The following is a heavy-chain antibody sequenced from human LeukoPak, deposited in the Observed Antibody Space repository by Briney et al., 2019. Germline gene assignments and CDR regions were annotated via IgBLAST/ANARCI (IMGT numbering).Heavy chain of an antibody. Sequence: SETLSLTCTVSGDSITSSSYYWGWIRQPPGKGLEWIGSIYYTGNTYYNPSLKSRVTISVDTSKNQFSLNLSSVTAADTAVYYCARHLTTGGFDYWGQGTLVTVSS. J-gene: IGHJ4*02. CDR3: ARHLTTGGFDY. V-gene: IGHV4-39*01. CDR2: IYYTGNT. D-gene: IGHD4-17*01. CDR1: GDSITSSSYY.